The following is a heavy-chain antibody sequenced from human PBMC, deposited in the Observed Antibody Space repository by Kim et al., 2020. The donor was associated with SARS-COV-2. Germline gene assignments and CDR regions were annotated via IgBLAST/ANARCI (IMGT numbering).Heavy chain of an antibody. CDR3: AREQRGGWLGDYYYYYGMDV. J-gene: IGHJ6*02. Sequence: GGSLRLSCAASGFTFSSYSMNWVRQAPGKGLEWVSSISSSGSNIYYADSVKGRFTISRDNAKNSLYLQMNSLRAEDTAVYYCAREQRGGWLGDYYYYYGMDVWGQGTTVTVSS. CDR2: ISSSGSNI. D-gene: IGHD6-19*01. V-gene: IGHV3-21*01. CDR1: GFTFSSYS.